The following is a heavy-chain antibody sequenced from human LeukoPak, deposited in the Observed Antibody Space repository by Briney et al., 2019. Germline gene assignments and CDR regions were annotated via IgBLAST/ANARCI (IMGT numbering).Heavy chain of an antibody. D-gene: IGHD3-10*01. Sequence: SETLSLTCTVSGGSISSGSYYWRWIPQPAGKGLEWIVRIYTSGSTNYNPSLKSRVTISVDTSKNQFSLKLSSVTAADTAVYYCAREATMVRGVLNYYYYYMDVWGKGTTVTTSS. V-gene: IGHV4-61*02. CDR1: GGSISSGSYY. J-gene: IGHJ6*03. CDR2: IYTSGST. CDR3: AREATMVRGVLNYYYYYMDV.